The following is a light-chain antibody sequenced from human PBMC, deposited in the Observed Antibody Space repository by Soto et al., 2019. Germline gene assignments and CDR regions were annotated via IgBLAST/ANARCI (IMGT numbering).Light chain of an antibody. V-gene: IGLV2-11*01. CDR1: SSDVGGYNR. Sequence: QSALTQPPSVSGSPGQSVTISCTGTSSDVGGYNRVSWYQQPTGTAPKLIIYDVTKRPSGVPDRFSGSKSGNTASLTISGHQAEDEADYYCCSYAGSYSWIFGGGTKLTVL. J-gene: IGLJ2*01. CDR3: CSYAGSYSWI. CDR2: DVT.